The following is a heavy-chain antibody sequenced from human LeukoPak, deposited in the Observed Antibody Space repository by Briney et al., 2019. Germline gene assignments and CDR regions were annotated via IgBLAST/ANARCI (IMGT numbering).Heavy chain of an antibody. CDR3: ARHPRYSSSWADAFDI. CDR2: IYYSGST. J-gene: IGHJ3*02. V-gene: IGHV4-61*01. D-gene: IGHD6-13*01. CDR1: GGSVSSTTYF. Sequence: SETLSLTCTVSGGSVSSTTYFWSWIRQPPGKGLEWIGYIYYSGSTNYNPSLKSRVTISVDTSKNQFSLKLSSVTAADTAVYYCARHPRYSSSWADAFDIWGQGTMVTVSS.